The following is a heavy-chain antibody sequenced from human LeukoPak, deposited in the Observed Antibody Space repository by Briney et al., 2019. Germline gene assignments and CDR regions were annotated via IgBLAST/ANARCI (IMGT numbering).Heavy chain of an antibody. D-gene: IGHD6-13*01. V-gene: IGHV3-23*01. CDR1: GFTFSSYA. CDR2: IIDNGGST. CDR3: AKPPPDSSSWLFDY. J-gene: IGHJ4*02. Sequence: QTGGSLRLSCAASGFTFSSYAMSWVRQAPGKGLEGGSTIIDNGGSTYYADSVKGRFTISRDNSKNPLYMQMNSLRAEDTAVSYCAKPPPDSSSWLFDYWGQGALVTVSS.